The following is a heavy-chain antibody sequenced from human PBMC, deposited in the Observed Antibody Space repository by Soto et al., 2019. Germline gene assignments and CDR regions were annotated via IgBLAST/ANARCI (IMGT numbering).Heavy chain of an antibody. V-gene: IGHV4-34*01. Sequence: QVQLQQWGAGLLKPSETLSLTCAVYGGSFSGYYWSWIRQPPGKGLEWIGEINHSGRTNYNPSLKSRVTISVDTSKNQFSLKLSSVTAADTAVYYCARRSAAGPWGQGTLGTVSS. CDR2: INHSGRT. CDR3: ARRSAAGP. J-gene: IGHJ5*02. D-gene: IGHD6-25*01. CDR1: GGSFSGYY.